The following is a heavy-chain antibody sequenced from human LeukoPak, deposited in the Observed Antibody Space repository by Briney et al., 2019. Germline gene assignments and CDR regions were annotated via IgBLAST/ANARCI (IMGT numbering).Heavy chain of an antibody. J-gene: IGHJ3*02. Sequence: ASVKVSCKVSGYTLTELSMHWVRQAPGKGLEWMGGFDPEDGETIYAQKFQGRVTMTEDTSTDTAYMELSSLRSEDTAVYYCARDAGITMIVGDAFDIWGQGTMVTVSS. V-gene: IGHV1-24*01. CDR2: FDPEDGET. CDR3: ARDAGITMIVGDAFDI. D-gene: IGHD3-22*01. CDR1: GYTLTELS.